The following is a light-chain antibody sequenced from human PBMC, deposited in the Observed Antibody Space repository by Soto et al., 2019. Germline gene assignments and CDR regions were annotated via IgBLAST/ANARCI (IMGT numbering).Light chain of an antibody. V-gene: IGKV1-5*01. CDR3: QQYKRYSLT. CDR1: QSINNW. J-gene: IGKJ4*01. CDR2: DGF. Sequence: DIQMTQSPSTLSASVGDRVTITCRASQSINNWLAWYQQKPGKATKLLIYDGFRLESGVPLRFSGSGFGTEFTLTISSLQPDDSATYYCQQYKRYSLTFGGGTKVEIK.